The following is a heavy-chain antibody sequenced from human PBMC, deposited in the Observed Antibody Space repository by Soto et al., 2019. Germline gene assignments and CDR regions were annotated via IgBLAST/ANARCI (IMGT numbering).Heavy chain of an antibody. CDR3: ARQLVLAYYGMDV. CDR1: GGSVSSGSYY. CDR2: IYYSGST. Sequence: SETLSLTCTVSGGSVSSGSYYWSWIRQPPGKGLEWIGYIYYSGSTNYNPSLKSRVTISVDTSRNQFSLKLSSVTAADTAVYYCARQLVLAYYGMDVWGQGTTVTVSS. V-gene: IGHV4-61*01. D-gene: IGHD6-6*01. J-gene: IGHJ6*02.